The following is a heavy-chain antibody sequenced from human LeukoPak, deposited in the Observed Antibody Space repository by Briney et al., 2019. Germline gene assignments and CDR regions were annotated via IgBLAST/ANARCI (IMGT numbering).Heavy chain of an antibody. CDR2: IYYSGST. V-gene: IGHV4-59*08. J-gene: IGHJ6*02. CDR1: GGSISSYY. CDR3: ARQPPGYCSGGSCYPFGYYYYGMDV. Sequence: SETLSLTCTVSGGSISSYYWSWIRQPPGKGLVWIGYIYYSGSTNYNPSLKSRVTISVDTSKNQFSLKLSSVTAADTAVYYCARQPPGYCSGGSCYPFGYYYYGMDVWGQGTTVTVSS. D-gene: IGHD2-15*01.